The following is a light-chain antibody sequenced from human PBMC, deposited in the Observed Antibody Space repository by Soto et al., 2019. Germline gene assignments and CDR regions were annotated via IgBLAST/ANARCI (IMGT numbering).Light chain of an antibody. CDR1: SSNIGGGYD. CDR3: QSYDSSLSGREV. Sequence: QSVLTQPPSVSGAPGQRVTISCTGRSSNIGGGYDVHWYQQLPGTAPKLLIYANRDRPSGVPDRFSGSKSGSSASLAITGLQAEDEADYSCQSYDSSLSGREVFGGGTTLTVL. J-gene: IGLJ2*01. CDR2: ANR. V-gene: IGLV1-40*01.